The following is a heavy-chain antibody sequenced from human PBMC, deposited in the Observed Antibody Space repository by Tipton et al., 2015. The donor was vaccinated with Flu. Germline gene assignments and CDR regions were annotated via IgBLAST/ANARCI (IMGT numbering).Heavy chain of an antibody. CDR2: INPNSGGT. Sequence: QLVQSGAEVKKPGASVKVSCKASGYTFTNYGITWVRQAPGQGLEWMGWINPNSGGTNYAQKFQGRVTMTRDTSISTAYMELSRLRSDDTAVYYCAGDTRTTMVRDPYLRPPYYYGMDVWGQGTTVTVSS. CDR3: AGDTRTTMVRDPYLRPPYYYGMDV. V-gene: IGHV1-2*02. CDR1: GYTFTNYG. J-gene: IGHJ6*02. D-gene: IGHD3-10*01.